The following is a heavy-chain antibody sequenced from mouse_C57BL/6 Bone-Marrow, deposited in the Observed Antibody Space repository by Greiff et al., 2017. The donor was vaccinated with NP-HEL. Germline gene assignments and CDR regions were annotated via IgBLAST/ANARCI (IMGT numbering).Heavy chain of an antibody. J-gene: IGHJ4*01. CDR3: ARSDSFYYAMDY. CDR2: INPNNGGT. Sequence: EVQLQQSGPELVKPGASVKISCKASGYTFTDYYMNWVKQSHGKSLEWIGDINPNNGGTSYNQKFKGKATLTVDKSSSTAYMELRSLTSEDSAVYYCARSDSFYYAMDYWGQGTSVTVSS. V-gene: IGHV1-26*01. D-gene: IGHD3-3*01. CDR1: GYTFTDYY.